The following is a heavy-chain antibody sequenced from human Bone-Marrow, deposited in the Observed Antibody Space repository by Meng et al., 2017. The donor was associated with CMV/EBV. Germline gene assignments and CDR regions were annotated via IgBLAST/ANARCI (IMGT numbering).Heavy chain of an antibody. D-gene: IGHD6-6*01. CDR2: VGPNSGNT. CDR3: ARAAHYSSSLYFDY. CDR1: EYTLTSYD. V-gene: IGHV1-8*01. J-gene: IGHJ4*02. Sequence: KATEYTLTSYDINWVRQATGQGFEWMGWVGPNSGNTGYAPKFQGRVTMTGNTSISTAYMELSSLRSDDTAVYFCARAAHYSSSLYFDYWGQGALVTVSS.